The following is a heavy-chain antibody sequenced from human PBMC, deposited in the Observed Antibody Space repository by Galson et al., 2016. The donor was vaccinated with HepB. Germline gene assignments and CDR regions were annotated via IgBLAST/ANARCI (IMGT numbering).Heavy chain of an antibody. D-gene: IGHD6-13*01. CDR2: IIPILGKA. CDR3: ARSNRWYNQYSWFDP. Sequence: SVKVSCKASGGDFRTFALSWVRQAPGRGLEWMGGIIPILGKAMYAQKFRGKVTISADISTSTAYMVLSSLRSEDTAVYYCARSNRWYNQYSWFDPWGQGTLVTVSS. J-gene: IGHJ5*02. CDR1: GGDFRTFA. V-gene: IGHV1-69*10.